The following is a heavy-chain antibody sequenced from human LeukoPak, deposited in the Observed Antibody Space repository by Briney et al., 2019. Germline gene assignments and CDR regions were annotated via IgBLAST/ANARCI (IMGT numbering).Heavy chain of an antibody. J-gene: IGHJ4*02. D-gene: IGHD1-7*01. V-gene: IGHV3-7*01. CDR2: IRQDDSEK. CDR3: ATDRKMGTWDPRFNY. Sequence: GGSLRLSCSASGFTFSDYWMIWVRQAPGKGLEWVANIRQDDSEKNYVDSVKGRFTISRDNAKFSLYLQMSSLRAEDTAVYYCATDRKMGTWDPRFNYWGQGTLVTVSS. CDR1: GFTFSDYW.